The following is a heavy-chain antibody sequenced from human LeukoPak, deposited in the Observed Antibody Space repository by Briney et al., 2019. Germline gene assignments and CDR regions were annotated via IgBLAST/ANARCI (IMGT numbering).Heavy chain of an antibody. Sequence: GGSLRLSCAASGFTFSSYGMHWVRQAPGKGLEWVAVISYDGSNKYYADSVKGRFTISRDNSKNTLYLQMNSLRAEDTAVYYCAKSGHTYYYDSSGYNNWFDPWGQGTLVTVSS. CDR1: GFTFSSYG. V-gene: IGHV3-30*18. CDR3: AKSGHTYYYDSSGYNNWFDP. D-gene: IGHD3-22*01. CDR2: ISYDGSNK. J-gene: IGHJ5*02.